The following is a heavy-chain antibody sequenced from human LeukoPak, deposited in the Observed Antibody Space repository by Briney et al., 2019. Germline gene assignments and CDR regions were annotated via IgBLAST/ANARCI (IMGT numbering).Heavy chain of an antibody. CDR3: ATDGLGGGKFDF. V-gene: IGHV3-30*03. J-gene: IGHJ4*02. Sequence: GGSLRLSCAASGLTFSNYGMHWVRQAPGKGLEWVAFISYGGNNKYYIDSVKGRFTVSRDNSNNTLHLQMNSLTPHDTAFYYCATDGLGGGKFDFWGQGTLVPVTS. CDR2: ISYGGNNK. CDR1: GLTFSNYG. D-gene: IGHD3-16*01.